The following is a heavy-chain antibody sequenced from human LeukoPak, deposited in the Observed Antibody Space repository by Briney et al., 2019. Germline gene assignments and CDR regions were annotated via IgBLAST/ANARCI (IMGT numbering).Heavy chain of an antibody. J-gene: IGHJ6*02. Sequence: QSGGYLRLYCAASGFNFSYYAMTWVRQAPGKGLEWVSLISASGDSTYYADSVKGRFTISRDSSKSTLSLQMDSLRAEDTAVYFCARMIRGIHVYYYGMDVWGQGTTVTVS. CDR2: ISASGDST. V-gene: IGHV3-23*01. D-gene: IGHD3-10*01. CDR3: ARMIRGIHVYYYGMDV. CDR1: GFNFSYYA.